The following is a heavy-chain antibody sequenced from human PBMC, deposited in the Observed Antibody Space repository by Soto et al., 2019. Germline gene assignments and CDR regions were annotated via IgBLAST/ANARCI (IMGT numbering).Heavy chain of an antibody. V-gene: IGHV3-23*01. J-gene: IGHJ4*02. CDR1: GFTFSSYA. D-gene: IGHD6-19*01. CDR3: AKDPLGIAVALYFDY. Sequence: EVQLLESGGGLVQPGGSLRLSCAASGFTFSSYAMSWVRQAPGKGLEWVSAISGSGGSTYYADSVKGRFTISRDNSKNTRDLQMNSLRAEDTAVYYCAKDPLGIAVALYFDYWGQGTLVTVSS. CDR2: ISGSGGST.